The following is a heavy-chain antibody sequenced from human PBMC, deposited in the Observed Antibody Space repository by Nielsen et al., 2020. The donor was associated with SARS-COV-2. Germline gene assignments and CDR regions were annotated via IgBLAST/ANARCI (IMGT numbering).Heavy chain of an antibody. V-gene: IGHV3-21*01. J-gene: IGHJ6*03. CDR2: ISDTSSYI. CDR3: AREGLDYYYMDV. Sequence: GESLKISCESSGFTFSSHSMTWVRQGPGKGLEYISTISDTSSYIYYADSVKGRFTISRDNAKNSLYLQMNSLRAEDTAVYYCAREGLDYYYMDVWGEGTTVTVSS. D-gene: IGHD6-6*01. CDR1: GFTFSSHS.